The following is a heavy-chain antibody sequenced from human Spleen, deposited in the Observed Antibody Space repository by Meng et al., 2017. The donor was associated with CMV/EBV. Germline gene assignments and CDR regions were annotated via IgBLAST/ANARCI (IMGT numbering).Heavy chain of an antibody. Sequence: GESLKISCAASGFTFSSYEMNWVRQAPGKGLEWVSYISSSGSTIYYADSVKGRFTISRDNAKNSLYLQMNSLRAEDTAVYYCAREPSDFWSGYYGYFDYWGQGTLVTVSS. CDR3: AREPSDFWSGYYGYFDY. V-gene: IGHV3-48*03. CDR1: GFTFSSYE. J-gene: IGHJ4*02. D-gene: IGHD3-3*01. CDR2: ISSSGSTI.